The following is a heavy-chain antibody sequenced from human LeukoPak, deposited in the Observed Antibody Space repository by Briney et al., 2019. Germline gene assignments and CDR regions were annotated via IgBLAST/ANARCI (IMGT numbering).Heavy chain of an antibody. CDR3: ARGVGARGRYYYGSGSYPTGHRCDP. D-gene: IGHD3-10*01. J-gene: IGHJ5*02. V-gene: IGHV1-18*01. Sequence: ASVKVSCKASGYTFTSYGISWVRQAPGQGLEWMGWISAYNGNTNYAQKLQGRVTMTTDTSTSTAYMELRSMRSDDTAVYYCARGVGARGRYYYGSGSYPTGHRCDPWGQGTLVTLSS. CDR2: ISAYNGNT. CDR1: GYTFTSYG.